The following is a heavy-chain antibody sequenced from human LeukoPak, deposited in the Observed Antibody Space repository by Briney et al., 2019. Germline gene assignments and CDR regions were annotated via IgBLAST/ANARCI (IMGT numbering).Heavy chain of an antibody. CDR1: GFTVSSNY. V-gene: IGHV3-66*01. CDR3: AREGNRGYYGMDV. CDR2: IYSGGST. J-gene: IGHJ6*02. D-gene: IGHD1-14*01. Sequence: PGGSLRLSCAASGFTVSSNYMSWVRQAPGKGLEWVSIIYSGGSTYYADSVKGRFTISRDNSKNTLYLQMNSLRAEDTAVYYCAREGNRGYYGMDVWGQGTTVTVSS.